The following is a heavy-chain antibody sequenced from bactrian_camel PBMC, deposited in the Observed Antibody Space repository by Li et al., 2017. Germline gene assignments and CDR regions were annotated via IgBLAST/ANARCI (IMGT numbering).Heavy chain of an antibody. J-gene: IGHJ4*01. CDR1: GLTFSSYY. D-gene: IGHD6*01. CDR2: IPSAGGTT. CDR3: AKDFSSSWALPDKR. Sequence: QLVESGGALVQPGGSLRLSCAASGLTFSSYYMTWVRQAPGKGLEWVSAIPSAGGTTYYADSVKGRFTISRDNAKNTLYLQLNSLKTEDTAMYYCAKDFSSSWALPDKRWGQGTQVTVS. V-gene: IGHV3S1*01.